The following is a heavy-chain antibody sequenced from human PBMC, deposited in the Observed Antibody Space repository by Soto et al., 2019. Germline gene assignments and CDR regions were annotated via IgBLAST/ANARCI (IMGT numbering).Heavy chain of an antibody. CDR2: IYYSGST. J-gene: IGHJ5*02. CDR1: GGSVSSGSYY. V-gene: IGHV4-61*01. D-gene: IGHD2-2*01. Sequence: PSETLSLTCTVFGGSVSSGSYYWSWIRQPPGKGLEWIGYIYYSGSTNYNPSLKSRVTISVDTSKNQFSLKLSSVTAADTAVYYCASLYCSSTSCHRNWFDPWGQGTLVTVSS. CDR3: ASLYCSSTSCHRNWFDP.